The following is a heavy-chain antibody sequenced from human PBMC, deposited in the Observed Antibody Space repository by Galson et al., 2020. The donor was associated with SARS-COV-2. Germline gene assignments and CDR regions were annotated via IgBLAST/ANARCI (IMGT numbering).Heavy chain of an antibody. D-gene: IGHD3-3*01. J-gene: IGHJ5*02. CDR2: IYPGDSDT. Sequence: KIGESLKISCKGSGYSFTSYWIGWVRQMPGKGLEWMGIIYPGDSDTRYSPSFQGQVTISADKSISTAYLQWSSLKASDTAMYYCARLLKHYDFWSGYAAWFDPWGQGTLVTVSS. CDR1: GYSFTSYW. V-gene: IGHV5-51*01. CDR3: ARLLKHYDFWSGYAAWFDP.